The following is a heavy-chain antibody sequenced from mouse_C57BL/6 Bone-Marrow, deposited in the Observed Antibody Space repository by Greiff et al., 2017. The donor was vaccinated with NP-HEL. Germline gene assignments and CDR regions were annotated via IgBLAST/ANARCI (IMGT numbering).Heavy chain of an antibody. V-gene: IGHV1-82*01. Sequence: VQLQQSGPELVKPGASVKISCKASGYAFSSSWMNWVKQRPGKGLEWIGRIYPGDGDTNYNGKFKGKATLTADKSSSTAYMQLSSLTSEDSAVYFCARRELSIPFAYWGQGTLVTVSA. CDR2: IYPGDGDT. CDR3: ARRELSIPFAY. CDR1: GYAFSSSW. J-gene: IGHJ3*01. D-gene: IGHD1-1*02.